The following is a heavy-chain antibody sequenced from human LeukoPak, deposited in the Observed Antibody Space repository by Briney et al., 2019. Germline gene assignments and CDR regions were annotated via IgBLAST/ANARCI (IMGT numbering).Heavy chain of an antibody. CDR1: GFTFSSYS. Sequence: PGGSLRLSCAASGFTFSSYSMNWVRQAPGKGLEWVSSISSSSSYIYYADSVKGRFTISRDNAKNSLYLQMNSLRAEDTAVYYCARVPGYSSSWYISYYYYYYMDVWGKGTTVTVSS. J-gene: IGHJ6*03. V-gene: IGHV3-21*01. CDR2: ISSSSSYI. D-gene: IGHD6-13*01. CDR3: ARVPGYSSSWYISYYYYYYMDV.